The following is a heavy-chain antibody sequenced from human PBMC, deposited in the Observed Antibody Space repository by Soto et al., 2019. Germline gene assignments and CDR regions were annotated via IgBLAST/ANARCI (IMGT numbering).Heavy chain of an antibody. CDR1: GYSISSGYH. Sequence: PSETVSLTCTVSGYSISSGYHWAWIRQPPGKGLGWLGSVHYSGNTYYNPSLKSRLTISVDKSKNQFSLNLSSVTAADTAVYYCARQDRVVAEGRWFDPWGQGTLVTVSS. D-gene: IGHD2-15*01. V-gene: IGHV4-38-2*02. CDR3: ARQDRVVAEGRWFDP. CDR2: VHYSGNT. J-gene: IGHJ5*02.